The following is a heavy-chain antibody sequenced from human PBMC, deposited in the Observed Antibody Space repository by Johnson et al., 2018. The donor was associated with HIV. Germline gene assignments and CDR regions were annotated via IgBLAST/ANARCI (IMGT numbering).Heavy chain of an antibody. CDR3: AKDLPSGWDGGDAFDI. CDR2: IKRKTDGGTS. J-gene: IGHJ3*02. D-gene: IGHD6-19*01. V-gene: IGHV3-15*01. CDR1: GFTFTNAW. Sequence: VQLVESGGGLVKPGGSLRLSCAASGFTFTNAWMNWVRQAPGKGLECVGRIKRKTDGGTSDYAAPVKGRFTISRDNSKNTLYLQMNSLRAEDTAVYYCAKDLPSGWDGGDAFDIWGQGTMVIVSS.